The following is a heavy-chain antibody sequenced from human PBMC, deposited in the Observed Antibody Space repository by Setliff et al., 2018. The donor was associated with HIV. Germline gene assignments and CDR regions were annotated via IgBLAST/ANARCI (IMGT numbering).Heavy chain of an antibody. CDR2: ISGSGGII. CDR3: AKQVSGYFDY. V-gene: IGHV3-23*01. J-gene: IGHJ4*02. CDR1: GFTFSSYA. Sequence: PGGSLRLSCAASGFTFSSYAMSWVRQAPGKGLEWVSAISGSGGIIVYTDSVKGRFTMSRDNSKNTLFLVLTSLRPEDTAVYYCAKQVSGYFDYWGQGALVTVSS. D-gene: IGHD3-10*01.